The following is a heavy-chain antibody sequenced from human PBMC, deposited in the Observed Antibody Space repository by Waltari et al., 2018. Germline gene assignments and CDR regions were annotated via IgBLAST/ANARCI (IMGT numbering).Heavy chain of an antibody. Sequence: EEQLLESGGGLVQTGDSLRLSCAGSGFRFSNYWINWVRQAPGRGLVWVARISNDETSISYADSVKGRFTISRDNAKNTVYLQMKRLRVEDTAVYYCARLAPRTYRSPVPGRHYYYGMDVWGQGTTVTVSS. CDR1: GFRFSNYW. CDR2: ISNDETSI. J-gene: IGHJ6*02. V-gene: IGHV3-74*01. D-gene: IGHD3-10*01. CDR3: ARLAPRTYRSPVPGRHYYYGMDV.